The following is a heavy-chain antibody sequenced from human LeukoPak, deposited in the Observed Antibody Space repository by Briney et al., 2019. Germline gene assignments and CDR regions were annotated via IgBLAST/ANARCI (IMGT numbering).Heavy chain of an antibody. V-gene: IGHV3-48*02. J-gene: IGHJ4*02. CDR2: ISTSSNRI. D-gene: IGHD6-19*01. Sequence: GGSLRLSCAASGFTFSSYGMNWVRRAPGKGLEWISYISTSSNRIVYADSVKGRFTMSRDNAKNLLYLQMNSLRDEDTAMYYCARVSAPGTSGWYFGYWGQGTLVTVSS. CDR3: ARVSAPGTSGWYFGY. CDR1: GFTFSSYG.